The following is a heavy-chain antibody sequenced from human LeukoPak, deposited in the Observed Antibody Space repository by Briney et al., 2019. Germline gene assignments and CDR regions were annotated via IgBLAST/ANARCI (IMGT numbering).Heavy chain of an antibody. J-gene: IGHJ4*02. V-gene: IGHV3-23*01. CDR3: ARYCGAASCYSGFDY. CDR2: ISGSGGTT. CDR1: GFTFSSYA. Sequence: PGGSLRLSCAASGFTFSSYAMSWVRQAPGKGLEWVSAISGSGGTTYYADSVKGRFTISRDNSKNTLYLQMNSLRAEDTAVYYCARYCGAASCYSGFDYWGQGTLVTVAP. D-gene: IGHD2-15*01.